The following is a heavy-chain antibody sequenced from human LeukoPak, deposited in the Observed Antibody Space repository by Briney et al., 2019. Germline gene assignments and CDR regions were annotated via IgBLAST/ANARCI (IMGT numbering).Heavy chain of an antibody. Sequence: GESLKISCKASGYTFTNYWIGWVRQMPGKGLEWMGIIYPDDSDTKSSPSFQGQVTISVDESISTAYLQWSSLKASDTAIYYCARHEVGGDSSSGYEYYYYMDVWGKGTAVTVSS. CDR3: ARHEVGGDSSSGYEYYYYMDV. CDR1: GYTFTNYW. CDR2: IYPDDSDT. J-gene: IGHJ6*03. V-gene: IGHV5-51*01. D-gene: IGHD3-3*01.